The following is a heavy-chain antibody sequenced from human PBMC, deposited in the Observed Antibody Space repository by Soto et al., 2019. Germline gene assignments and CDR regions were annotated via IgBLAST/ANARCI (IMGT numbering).Heavy chain of an antibody. CDR1: GFTVSSSY. D-gene: IGHD2-8*01. V-gene: IGHV3-53*01. CDR2: LYSGGYT. Sequence: GGSLRLSCAASGFTVSSSYMSWVRQAPGRGLEWVSVLYSGGYTYYADSVKGRFTLSRDHSKNTLSLQMNSLRAEDTAVYYCARVSYDVSRGYYFDYWGQGTLVTVSS. CDR3: ARVSYDVSRGYYFDY. J-gene: IGHJ4*02.